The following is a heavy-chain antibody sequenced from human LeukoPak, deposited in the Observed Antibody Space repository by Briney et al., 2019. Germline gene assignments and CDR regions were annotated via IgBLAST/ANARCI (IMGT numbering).Heavy chain of an antibody. Sequence: SETLSLTCTVSGDSTSNFYWNWIRQSPGKGLEWIGNIHYSGSSVYNPSLKSRGTISIDTSRRQFFLKLNSVTAADTAVHLCALAPNSNWFDFWGPGTLVTVSS. CDR1: GDSTSNFY. J-gene: IGHJ5*01. CDR2: IHYSGSS. CDR3: ALAPNSNWFDF. V-gene: IGHV4-59*03. D-gene: IGHD2-8*01.